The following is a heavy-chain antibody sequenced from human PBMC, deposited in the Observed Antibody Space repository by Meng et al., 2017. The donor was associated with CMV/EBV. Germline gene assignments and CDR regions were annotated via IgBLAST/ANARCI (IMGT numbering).Heavy chain of an antibody. CDR2: IYYSGST. CDR1: GGSISSSSYY. Sequence: SETLSLTCTVSGGSISSSSYYWGWIRQPPGKGLEWIGSIYYSGSTYYNPSLKSRVTISVDTSKNQFSLKLSSVTAADTAVYYCARDLRVDSSSYYYFDYWGQGTLVTVSS. D-gene: IGHD6-13*01. J-gene: IGHJ4*02. V-gene: IGHV4-39*07. CDR3: ARDLRVDSSSYYYFDY.